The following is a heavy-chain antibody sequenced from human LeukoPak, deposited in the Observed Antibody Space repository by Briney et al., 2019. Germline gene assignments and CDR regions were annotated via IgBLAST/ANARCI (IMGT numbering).Heavy chain of an antibody. CDR3: ARDFRYGAS. D-gene: IGHD4-17*01. J-gene: IGHJ5*02. CDR2: ISSGSIYI. CDR1: GFIFGGYT. Sequence: GGSLRLSCAASGFIFGGYTMTWVRQAPGKGLEWVSSISSGSIYIYYADSLKGRFTISRDDAKNSLYLQMNSLRAEDTAVYYCARDFRYGASWGQGTLVTVSS. V-gene: IGHV3-21*01.